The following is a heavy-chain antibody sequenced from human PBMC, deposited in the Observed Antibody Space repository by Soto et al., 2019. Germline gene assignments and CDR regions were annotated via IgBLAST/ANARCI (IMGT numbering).Heavy chain of an antibody. Sequence: TLSLTCAVSGGSISSGGYSWSWIRQPPGKGLEWIGYIYHSGSTYYNPSLKSRVTISVDRSKNQFSLKLSSLTAADTAVYYCARANYYDSSGYYPDFDYWGQGTLVTVSS. CDR3: ARANYYDSSGYYPDFDY. J-gene: IGHJ4*02. CDR2: IYHSGST. CDR1: GGSISSGGYS. D-gene: IGHD3-22*01. V-gene: IGHV4-30-2*01.